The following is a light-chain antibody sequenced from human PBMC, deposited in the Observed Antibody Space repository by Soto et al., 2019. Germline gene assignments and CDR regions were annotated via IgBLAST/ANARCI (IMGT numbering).Light chain of an antibody. CDR2: AAS. CDR3: QQLNSYRALT. CDR1: QGISSY. Sequence: DIQLTQSPSFLSASVGDRVTITCRASQGISSYLAWYQQKPGKAPKLLIYAASTLQSGVPSRFSDSGSGTEFTLTISSLQPEDFATYYCQQLNSYRALTFGGGTKVEIK. V-gene: IGKV1-9*01. J-gene: IGKJ4*01.